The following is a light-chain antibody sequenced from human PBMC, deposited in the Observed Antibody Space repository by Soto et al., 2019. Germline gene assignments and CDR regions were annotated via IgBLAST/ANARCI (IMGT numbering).Light chain of an antibody. CDR1: QSISSR. CDR3: QHYGNYFP. V-gene: IGKV1-5*01. Sequence: IQMTQSPSPLFSSVGDRGTLTFRASQSISSRLAWYQQKPGKAPKLLISDASTLESGVPSRFSGSGSGTEFTLTVSSLQPDDFATYYCQHYGNYFPFGGGTKVDIK. CDR2: DAS. J-gene: IGKJ4*01.